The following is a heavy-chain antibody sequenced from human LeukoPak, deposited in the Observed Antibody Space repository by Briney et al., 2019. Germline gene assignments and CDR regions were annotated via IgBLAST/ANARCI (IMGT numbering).Heavy chain of an antibody. V-gene: IGHV3-21*01. CDR1: GFTFSSYS. Sequence: GGSLRLSCAASGFTFSSYSMNWVRQAPGKGLEWVSYITSSNYRYYADSVKGRFTISRDNAKNSLYLQMNSLRAEDTAVYYCARDFSGHLDYWGQRTLVTVSS. CDR3: ARDFSGHLDY. J-gene: IGHJ4*02. CDR2: ITSSNYR. D-gene: IGHD1-26*01.